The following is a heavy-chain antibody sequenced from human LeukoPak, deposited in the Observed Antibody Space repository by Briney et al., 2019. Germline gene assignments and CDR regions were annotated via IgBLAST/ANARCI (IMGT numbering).Heavy chain of an antibody. Sequence: SVKVSCKASGGTFSSYTISWVRQAPGQGLEWMGRIIPILGIANYAQKFQGRVTITADKSTSTAYMELSSLRSEDTAVHYCLNGNYYDSKGSLYAFDIWGQGTMVTVSS. D-gene: IGHD3-22*01. CDR2: IIPILGIA. CDR3: LNGNYYDSKGSLYAFDI. CDR1: GGTFSSYT. J-gene: IGHJ3*02. V-gene: IGHV1-69*02.